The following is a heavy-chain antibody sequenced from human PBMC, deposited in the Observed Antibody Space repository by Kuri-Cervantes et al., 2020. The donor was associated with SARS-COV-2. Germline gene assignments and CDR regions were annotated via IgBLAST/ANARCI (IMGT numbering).Heavy chain of an antibody. CDR1: GFTFSSYS. CDR2: ISSSSSTI. CDR3: ARDLLNVWSGYYYYYGMDV. V-gene: IGHV3-48*02. Sequence: GESLKISCVASGFTFSSYSMNWVRQAPGKGLEWVSYISSSSSTIYYADSVKGRFTISRDNAKNSLYLQMNSLRDEDTAVYYCARDLLNVWSGYYYYYGMDVWGQGTTVTVSS. J-gene: IGHJ6*02. D-gene: IGHD3-3*01.